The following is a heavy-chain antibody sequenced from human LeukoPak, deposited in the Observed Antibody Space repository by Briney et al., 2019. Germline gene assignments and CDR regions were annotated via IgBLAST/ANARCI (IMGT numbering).Heavy chain of an antibody. CDR1: GYTLTTYS. CDR2: INPNSGGT. J-gene: IGHJ6*03. D-gene: IGHD3-10*01. Sequence: GASVKVSCKPSGYTLTTYSINWVRQAPGQGLEWMGWINPNSGGTNYAQKFQGRVTMTRDTSISTAYMELSRLRSDDTAVYYCARNNLGDPERYYYYYMDVWGKGTTVTVSS. V-gene: IGHV1-2*02. CDR3: ARNNLGDPERYYYYYMDV.